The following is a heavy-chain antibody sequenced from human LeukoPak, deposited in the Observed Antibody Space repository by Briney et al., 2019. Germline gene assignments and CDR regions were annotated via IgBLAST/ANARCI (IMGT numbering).Heavy chain of an antibody. CDR1: GFTFSSYA. J-gene: IGHJ3*02. V-gene: IGHV3-23*01. CDR2: ISGSGGST. Sequence: PGGSLRLSCAASGFTFSSYAMSWVRQAPGKGLEWVSAISGSGGSTYYADSVKGRFTISRDNSKNTLYLQMNSLRVEDTAVYYRTRVGYCATTSCRTAFDIWGQGTMVTVSS. D-gene: IGHD2-2*01. CDR3: TRVGYCATTSCRTAFDI.